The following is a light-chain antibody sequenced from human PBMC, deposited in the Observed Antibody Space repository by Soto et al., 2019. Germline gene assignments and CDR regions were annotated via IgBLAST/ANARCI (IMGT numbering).Light chain of an antibody. Sequence: SYELTQPPSVSVSPGQTASITCSGDKLGDKYACWYQQKPDQSPVLVIYQDSKRPSEIPERFSGSNSGNTATLTISGTQAMDEADYYCQAWDTSTACVVFGGGTKLTVL. CDR2: QDS. CDR1: KLGDKY. J-gene: IGLJ2*01. CDR3: QAWDTSTACVV. V-gene: IGLV3-1*01.